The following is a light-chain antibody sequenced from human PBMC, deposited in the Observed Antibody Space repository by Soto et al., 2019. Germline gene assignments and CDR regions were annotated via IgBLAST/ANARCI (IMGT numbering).Light chain of an antibody. CDR3: CSYAGSSTWV. V-gene: IGLV2-23*01. CDR1: SSDVGSYNL. Sequence: QSALTQPASGSGAPGQSITISFTGTSSDVGSYNLVSWYQHHPGKAPKLMIYEDIQRPSGVSNRFSGSKSGNTASLTISGLQTEDEAEYHCCSYAGSSTWVFGGGTKVTVL. CDR2: EDI. J-gene: IGLJ3*02.